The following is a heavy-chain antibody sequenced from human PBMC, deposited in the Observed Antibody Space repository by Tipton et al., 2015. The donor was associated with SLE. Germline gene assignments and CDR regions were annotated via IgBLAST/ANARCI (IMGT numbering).Heavy chain of an antibody. D-gene: IGHD1-26*01. V-gene: IGHV4-39*01. CDR3: ATGELLGY. Sequence: TLSLTCTVSGGSISSSSYYWGWIRQPPGKGLEWIGSIYYSGSTYYNPSLKSRVTISVDTSKNQFSLKLSSVTAADTAVYYCATGELLGYWGQGTLVTVSS. CDR1: GGSISSSSYY. CDR2: IYYSGST. J-gene: IGHJ4*02.